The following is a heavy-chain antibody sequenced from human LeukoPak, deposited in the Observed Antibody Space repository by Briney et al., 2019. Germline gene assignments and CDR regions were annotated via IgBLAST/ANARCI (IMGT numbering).Heavy chain of an antibody. CDR3: ATASSYYGSGSYYNAGFDY. V-gene: IGHV4-38-2*01. Sequence: ASETLSLTCAVSGYSISSGYYWGWIRQPPGKGLECIGSIYHSGSTYYNPSLKSRVTISVDTSKNQFSLKLSSVTAADTAVYYCATASSYYGSGSYYNAGFDYWGQGTLVTVSS. CDR2: IYHSGST. D-gene: IGHD3-10*01. J-gene: IGHJ4*02. CDR1: GYSISSGYY.